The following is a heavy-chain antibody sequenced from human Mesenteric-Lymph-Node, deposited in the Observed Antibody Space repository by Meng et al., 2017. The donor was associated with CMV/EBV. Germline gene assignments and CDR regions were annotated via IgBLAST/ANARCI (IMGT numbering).Heavy chain of an antibody. CDR2: ISFDGNNI. Sequence: GESLKISCAASGFSFSGYAMHWVRQAPGKGLEWVALISFDGNNIFYADSVKGRFTISRDNSWNTLYLQMDSLRAEDTAMYYCARDRYSGYCSGSSCQGVYYGMDVWGQGTTVTVSS. D-gene: IGHD2-15*01. J-gene: IGHJ6*02. V-gene: IGHV3-30-3*01. CDR3: ARDRYSGYCSGSSCQGVYYGMDV. CDR1: GFSFSGYA.